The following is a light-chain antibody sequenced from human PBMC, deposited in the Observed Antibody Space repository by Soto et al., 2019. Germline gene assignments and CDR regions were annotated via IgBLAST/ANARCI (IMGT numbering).Light chain of an antibody. CDR3: TSYTSTSTVV. V-gene: IGLV2-14*02. J-gene: IGLJ2*01. Sequence: QSALTQPASVSGSPGQSITISCTGSSSDVGSYNLVSWYQQHPGKAPKLMIFEVSNRPSGISYRFSGSKSGNTASLTISGLQAEDEADYYCTSYTSTSTVVFGGGTKLTVL. CDR2: EVS. CDR1: SSDVGSYNL.